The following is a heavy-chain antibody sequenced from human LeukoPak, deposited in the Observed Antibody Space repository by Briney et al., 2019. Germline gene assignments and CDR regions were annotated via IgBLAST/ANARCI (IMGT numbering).Heavy chain of an antibody. CDR2: IYHSGGT. Sequence: PSETLSLTCAVSGGSISSSGYSWSWIRQPPGKGLEWIGYIYHSGGTYYNPSLRSRITISVDRSSNQFSLKLTSVTAADTAVYYCARTVTTTHFDYWGQGTLVTVSS. CDR1: GGSISSSGYS. V-gene: IGHV4-30-2*01. D-gene: IGHD4-11*01. J-gene: IGHJ4*02. CDR3: ARTVTTTHFDY.